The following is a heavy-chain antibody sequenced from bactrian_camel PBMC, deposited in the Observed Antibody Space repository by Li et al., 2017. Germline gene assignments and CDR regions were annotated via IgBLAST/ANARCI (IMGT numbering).Heavy chain of an antibody. CDR2: IYTGDGST. CDR1: GFIFRDHY. Sequence: HVQLVESGGGLVQPGESLRLSCAASGFIFRDHYMNWVRQAPGKGREGVACIYTGDGSTIYADSVKGRFTISRDNAKNAVYLQMNSLKTEDMAMYYCAKAMSSLWDYDFWGQGTQVTVS. V-gene: IGHV3S1*01. D-gene: IGHD3*01. J-gene: IGHJ4*01. CDR3: AKAMSSLWDYDF.